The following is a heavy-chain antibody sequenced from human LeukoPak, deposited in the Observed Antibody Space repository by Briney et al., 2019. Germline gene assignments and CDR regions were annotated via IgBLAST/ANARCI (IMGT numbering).Heavy chain of an antibody. Sequence: GGSLRLSCAASGFTFSSYATHWVRQAPGKGLEWVTVISYDGSNKYYADSVKGRFTISRDNSKNTLYLQMSSLRAEDTAVYYCAKDRRVVVITTPYFDYWGQGTLVTVSS. CDR3: AKDRRVVVITTPYFDY. J-gene: IGHJ4*02. D-gene: IGHD3-22*01. CDR1: GFTFSSYA. CDR2: ISYDGSNK. V-gene: IGHV3-30*04.